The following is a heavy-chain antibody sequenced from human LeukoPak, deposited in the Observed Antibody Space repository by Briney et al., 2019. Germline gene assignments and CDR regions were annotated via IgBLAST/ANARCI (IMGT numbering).Heavy chain of an antibody. D-gene: IGHD3-22*01. V-gene: IGHV3-7*02. CDR3: ARIYYDSSGYRLFDY. Sequence: GGSLRPSCVASGFTFSSYWMSWVRQAPGKGLEWVANIKEEGSGKYYVDSVKGRFTISRDNAKNSLYLQMNSLRAEDTAVYYCARIYYDSSGYRLFDYWGQGTLVTVSS. CDR2: IKEEGSGK. J-gene: IGHJ4*02. CDR1: GFTFSSYW.